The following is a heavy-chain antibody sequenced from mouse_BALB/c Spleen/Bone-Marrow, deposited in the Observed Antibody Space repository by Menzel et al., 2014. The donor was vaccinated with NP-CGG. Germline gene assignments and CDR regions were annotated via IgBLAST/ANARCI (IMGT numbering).Heavy chain of an antibody. J-gene: IGHJ4*01. CDR1: GYTFTSYY. CDR2: IYPGDGST. Sequence: QVQLQQPGPELVKPGASVKMSCKASGYTFTSYYIHWVKQRPGQGLEWIGWIYPGDGSTKYNEKFKGKTTLTADKSSSTAYMLLSSLTSEDSAIYSCARGGGMDYWGQGTSVTVSS. V-gene: IGHV1S56*01. CDR3: ARGGGMDY.